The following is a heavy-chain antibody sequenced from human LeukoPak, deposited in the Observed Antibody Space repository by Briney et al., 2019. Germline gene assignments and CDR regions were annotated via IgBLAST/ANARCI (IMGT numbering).Heavy chain of an antibody. D-gene: IGHD2-15*01. CDR3: AKGEGGYCSSSSCSTYFDY. V-gene: IGHV3-23*01. Sequence: GGSLRLSCAASGLTFSTYNMNWVRQAPGKGLEWVSAISGGGESTYNADSVKGRFIISRDNSKNTLYLQMNSLRAEDTAVYYCAKGEGGYCSSSSCSTYFDYWGQGTLVTVSS. CDR1: GLTFSTYN. J-gene: IGHJ4*02. CDR2: ISGGGEST.